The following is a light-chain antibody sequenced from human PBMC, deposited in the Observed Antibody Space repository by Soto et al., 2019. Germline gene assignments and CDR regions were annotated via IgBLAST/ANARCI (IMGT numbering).Light chain of an antibody. CDR2: DAS. V-gene: IGKV3-11*01. CDR3: QQRSNWPPT. CDR1: QSVSSY. Sequence: EIVLTQSPATLSLSPGERATLSCRASQSVSSYLAWYQQKPGQAPRLLIYDASNRATGIPARFSGSGSGTDFTHTISGLDPEDFAVYYCQQRSNWPPTFGQGTRLEIK. J-gene: IGKJ5*01.